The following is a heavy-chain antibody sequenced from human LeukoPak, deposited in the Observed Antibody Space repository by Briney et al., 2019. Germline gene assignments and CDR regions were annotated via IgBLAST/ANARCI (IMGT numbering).Heavy chain of an antibody. CDR3: ARQGPTYYDSSGYYYAEDYYMDV. V-gene: IGHV1-69*10. CDR2: IIPIFGIA. Sequence: SVKVSCKASGYTFTNYYMHWVRQAPGQGLEWMGGIIPIFGIANYAQKFQDRVTITADKSTSTAYMELSSLRSEDTAVYYCARQGPTYYDSSGYYYAEDYYMDVWGKGTTVTVSS. D-gene: IGHD3-22*01. CDR1: GYTFTNYY. J-gene: IGHJ6*03.